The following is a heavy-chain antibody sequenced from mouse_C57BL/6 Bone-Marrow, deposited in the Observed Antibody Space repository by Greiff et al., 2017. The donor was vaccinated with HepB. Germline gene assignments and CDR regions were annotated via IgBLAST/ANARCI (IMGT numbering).Heavy chain of an antibody. J-gene: IGHJ1*03. CDR3: TRGPTVVAPDWYFDV. CDR1: GYTFTSYW. V-gene: IGHV1-69*01. CDR2: IDPSDSYT. Sequence: QVQLQQPGAELVMPGASVKLSCKASGYTFTSYWMHWVKQRPGQGLEWIGEIDPSDSYTNYNQKFKGKSTLTVDKSSSTAYMQLSSLTSEDSAVYFCTRGPTVVAPDWYFDVWGTGTTVTVSS. D-gene: IGHD1-1*01.